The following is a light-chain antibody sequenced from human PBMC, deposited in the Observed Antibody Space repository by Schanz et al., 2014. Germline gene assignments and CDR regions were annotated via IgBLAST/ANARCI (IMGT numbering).Light chain of an antibody. J-gene: IGKJ4*01. CDR1: QSMGTW. Sequence: DIQMTQSPSSLSASTGDRVTIACRASQSMGTWLAWYQQKPGKAPKLLIYDASNLEIGVPSRFSGSGSGTEFTLTISSLQPDDFATYYCQQGDSFPLTFGGGTTVEIK. CDR3: QQGDSFPLT. CDR2: DAS. V-gene: IGKV1-5*01.